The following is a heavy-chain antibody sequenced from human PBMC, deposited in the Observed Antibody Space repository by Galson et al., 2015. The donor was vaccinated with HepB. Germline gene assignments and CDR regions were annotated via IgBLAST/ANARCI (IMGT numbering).Heavy chain of an antibody. CDR2: FDPEDGET. V-gene: IGHV1-24*01. CDR1: GYSLTELS. Sequence: SVKVSCKVSGYSLTELSMHWVRQAPGKGLEWMGGFDPEDGETIYAQKFQGRVTMTEDTSTDTAYMELSSLRSEDTAVYYCATGQTGDWYFDLWGRGTLVTVSS. CDR3: ATGQTGDWYFDL. J-gene: IGHJ2*01. D-gene: IGHD7-27*01.